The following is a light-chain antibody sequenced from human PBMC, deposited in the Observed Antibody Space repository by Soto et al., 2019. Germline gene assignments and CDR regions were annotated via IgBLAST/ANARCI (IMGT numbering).Light chain of an antibody. V-gene: IGKV3-11*01. Sequence: EIVLTQSPATLSLSPGERATLSCRASQSISYNLAWYQQKSGQAPRLLIYDASNRATGVPARFSGSGSGTDFTLTISSLEPEDSAVYYCQQRGDWPLYTFGQGSRLEIK. J-gene: IGKJ2*01. CDR3: QQRGDWPLYT. CDR1: QSISYN. CDR2: DAS.